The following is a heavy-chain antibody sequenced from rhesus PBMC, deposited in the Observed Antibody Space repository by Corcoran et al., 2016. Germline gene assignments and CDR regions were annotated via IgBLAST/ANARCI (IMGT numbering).Heavy chain of an antibody. J-gene: IGHJ4*01. Sequence: QVQLQESGPGLVKPSETLPLTCAVSGASISSNYWTWIRQPPGKGLEWIGYIYGASGSTSHNPSLKTRGTISTDTSKNQFSLRLTSLTAADTAVYYCARGAWDIQGFDYWGQGVLVTVSS. CDR1: GASISSNY. CDR3: ARGAWDIQGFDY. D-gene: IGHD5-24*01. V-gene: IGHV4-147*01. CDR2: IYGASGST.